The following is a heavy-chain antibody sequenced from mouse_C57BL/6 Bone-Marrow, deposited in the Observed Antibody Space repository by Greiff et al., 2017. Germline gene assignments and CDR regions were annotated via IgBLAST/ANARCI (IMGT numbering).Heavy chain of an antibody. CDR3: TPIYHGGDY. J-gene: IGHJ4*01. CDR2: IDPENGDT. Sequence: EVQLQQSGAELVRPGASVKLSCTASGFNIKDDYMHLVKQRPEQGLEWIGWIDPENGDTEYASKFQGKATITADTSSNTAYLQLSSLTSEDTAVYYCTPIYHGGDYWGQGTSVTVSS. CDR1: GFNIKDDY. D-gene: IGHD2-1*01. V-gene: IGHV14-4*01.